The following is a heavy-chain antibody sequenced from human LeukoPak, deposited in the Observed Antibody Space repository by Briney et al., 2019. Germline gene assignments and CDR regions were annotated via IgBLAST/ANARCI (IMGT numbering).Heavy chain of an antibody. V-gene: IGHV3-7*01. CDR3: ARGDSSGYYY. CDR1: GFTFIIFW. D-gene: IGHD3-22*01. CDR2: IKQDGSEK. J-gene: IGHJ4*02. Sequence: GGSLRLSCAASGFTFIIFWMSWVRQAPGKGREWVANIKQDGSEKYYVDSVKGRYTTSRDNPKNSLYPQMNSLRAEDTAVYYCARGDSSGYYYWGQGTLVTVSS.